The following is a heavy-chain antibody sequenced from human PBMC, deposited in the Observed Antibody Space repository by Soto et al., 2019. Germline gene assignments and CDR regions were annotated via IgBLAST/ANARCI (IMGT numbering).Heavy chain of an antibody. D-gene: IGHD1-20*01. V-gene: IGHV3-23*01. Sequence: GGSLRLSCAASGFTFGGYAMSWVRQAPGKGLEWVSAISSSGGNTYYADSVKGRFTISRDNSKNTLYLQMNSLRAEDTAVYYCAKDPLGITVTKLDCWGQGTLVTVSS. CDR1: GFTFGGYA. CDR3: AKDPLGITVTKLDC. J-gene: IGHJ4*02. CDR2: ISSSGGNT.